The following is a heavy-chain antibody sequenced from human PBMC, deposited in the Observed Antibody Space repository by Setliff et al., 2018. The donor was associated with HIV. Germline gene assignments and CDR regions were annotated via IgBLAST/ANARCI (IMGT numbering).Heavy chain of an antibody. D-gene: IGHD4-17*01. CDR3: ARGRWGHGDFYS. CDR2: IFYSGDT. Sequence: SETLSLTCGISGASISTNTYYWGWIRQPPRQGLEWVGSIFYSGDTYYNPSLQSRVTISVDTSKNPFSLNLDSVPAADTALYYCARGRWGHGDFYSWGQGTLVTVSS. CDR1: GASISTNTYY. V-gene: IGHV4-39*07. J-gene: IGHJ5*01.